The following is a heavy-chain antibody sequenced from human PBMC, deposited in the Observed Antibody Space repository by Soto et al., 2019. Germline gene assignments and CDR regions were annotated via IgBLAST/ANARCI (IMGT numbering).Heavy chain of an antibody. V-gene: IGHV4-39*01. CDR3: ESHGEKPAAGWCNYMAV. D-gene: IGHD6-13*01. CDR1: GGSISSSNYY. Sequence: QLQLQESGPGLVKPSETLSLTCTVSGGSISSSNYYWGWIRQPPGKGLEWIGSINHSGSTYYNPSLPSLMNLSVDTVKNQFTLILSSVTAAATAVYSCESHGEKPAAGWCNYMAVWGQGTTVTVSS. CDR2: INHSGST. J-gene: IGHJ6*03.